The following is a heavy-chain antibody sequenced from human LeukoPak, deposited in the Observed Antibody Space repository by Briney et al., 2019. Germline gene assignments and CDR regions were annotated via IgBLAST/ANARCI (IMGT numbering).Heavy chain of an antibody. D-gene: IGHD5-24*01. CDR2: MNPNSGNT. CDR1: GYTFTSYD. J-gene: IGHJ4*02. V-gene: IGHV1-8*01. Sequence: ASVKVSCKASGYTFTSYDINWVRQATGQGLEWMGWMNPNSGNTGYAQKFQGRVTMTRNTSISTAYMELSSLRSEDTAVYYCARGSRDGYNYRVDYWGQGTLVTVSS. CDR3: ARGSRDGYNYRVDY.